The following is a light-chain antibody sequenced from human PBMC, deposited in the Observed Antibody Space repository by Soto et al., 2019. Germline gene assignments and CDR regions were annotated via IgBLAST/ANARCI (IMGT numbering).Light chain of an antibody. CDR2: STT. V-gene: IGLV1-44*01. CDR1: TSNIGSNT. CDR3: GAWDNSLKGWV. J-gene: IGLJ3*02. Sequence: QSVLTQPPSASGTPGQKVTISCSGNTSNIGSNTVNWYQQFPGTAPKFLIFSTTQRPSGVPARFSGSKSGTSAALAIVGLQPDDEAHYYCGAWDNSLKGWVFGGGTKLTVL.